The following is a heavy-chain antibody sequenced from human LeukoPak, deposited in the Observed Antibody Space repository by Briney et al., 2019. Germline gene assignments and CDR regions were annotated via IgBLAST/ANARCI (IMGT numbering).Heavy chain of an antibody. CDR3: ARERRGTRIDNFDY. Sequence: GGSLRLSCAASGFTFSSYAMSWVRLAPGKGLEWVSAISGSGGSTYYADSVKGRFTVSRDNSKNTLFLQVSSLRVEDTALYYCARERRGTRIDNFDYWGQGTLVTVS. D-gene: IGHD1-7*01. CDR2: ISGSGGST. CDR1: GFTFSSYA. J-gene: IGHJ4*02. V-gene: IGHV3-23*01.